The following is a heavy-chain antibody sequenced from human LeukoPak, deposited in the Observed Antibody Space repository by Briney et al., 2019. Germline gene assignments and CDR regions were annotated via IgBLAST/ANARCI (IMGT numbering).Heavy chain of an antibody. CDR3: AKKVLNDDAFDI. Sequence: GESLKISCKGFGYTFTSYWIGWVRQMPGEGLEWMGIIYPTDSDTRYSPSFQGQVTISADKSISTAYLQWSSLKASDTAIYYCAKKVLNDDAFDIWGQGTMVTVSS. V-gene: IGHV5-51*01. CDR2: IYPTDSDT. D-gene: IGHD1-14*01. CDR1: GYTFTSYW. J-gene: IGHJ3*02.